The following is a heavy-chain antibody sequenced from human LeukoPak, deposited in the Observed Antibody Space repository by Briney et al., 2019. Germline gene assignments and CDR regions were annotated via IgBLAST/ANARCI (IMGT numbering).Heavy chain of an antibody. J-gene: IGHJ4*02. D-gene: IGHD3-9*01. CDR1: GGSMNSYY. CDR3: ARHVWLQPFDY. V-gene: IGHV4-59*08. Sequence: SETLSLTCSVSGGSMNSYYWSWIRQSPGKGLEWIGYIYYSGSTNYNPSLKSRVTISVDTSKNQFSLKLSSVTAADTAVYYRARHVWLQPFDYWGQGTLVTVSS. CDR2: IYYSGST.